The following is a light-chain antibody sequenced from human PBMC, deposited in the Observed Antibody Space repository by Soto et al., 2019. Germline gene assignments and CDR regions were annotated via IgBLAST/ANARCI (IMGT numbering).Light chain of an antibody. CDR1: SSDVGGYNY. CDR2: DVS. Sequence: QSVLTQPASVSGSPGQSITISCTGTSSDVGGYNYVSWYQQHTGKAPKLMIYDVSNRPSGVSNRFSGSKSGNTASLTISGLQAEDEADYYCSSYTSRSTYSFGTGTKLTVL. V-gene: IGLV2-14*01. J-gene: IGLJ1*01. CDR3: SSYTSRSTYS.